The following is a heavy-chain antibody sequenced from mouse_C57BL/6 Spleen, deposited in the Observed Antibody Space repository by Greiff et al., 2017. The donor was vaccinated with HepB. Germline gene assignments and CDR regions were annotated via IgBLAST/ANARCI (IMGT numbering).Heavy chain of an antibody. D-gene: IGHD1-1*01. CDR2: INPSSGYT. Sequence: VQLQQSGAELSKPGASVKLSCKASGYTFTSYWMHWVKQRPGQGLEWIGYINPSSGYTKYNQKFKDKATLTADKSSSTAYMQLSSLTYEDSAVYYCARYGNLYYYAMDYWGQRTSVTVSS. CDR1: GYTFTSYW. J-gene: IGHJ4*01. V-gene: IGHV1-7*01. CDR3: ARYGNLYYYAMDY.